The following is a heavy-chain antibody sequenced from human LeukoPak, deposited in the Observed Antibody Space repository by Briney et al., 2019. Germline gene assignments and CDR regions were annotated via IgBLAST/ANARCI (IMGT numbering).Heavy chain of an antibody. CDR2: ISYDGSNK. J-gene: IGHJ4*02. D-gene: IGHD3-3*01. Sequence: GGSLRLSCAASGFTFSSYAMHWVRQAPGKGLEWVADISYDGSNKYYADSVKGRFTISRDNSKNTLYLQMNSLRAEDTAVYYCARELSIFGVVSGFDYWGQGTLVTVSS. CDR3: ARELSIFGVVSGFDY. CDR1: GFTFSSYA. V-gene: IGHV3-30*04.